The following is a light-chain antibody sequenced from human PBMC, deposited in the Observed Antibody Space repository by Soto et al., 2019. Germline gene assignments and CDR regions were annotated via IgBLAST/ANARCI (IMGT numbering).Light chain of an antibody. CDR2: GAS. J-gene: IGKJ2*01. CDR3: QQYNNRPRT. CDR1: QSVGSN. V-gene: IGKV3-15*01. Sequence: EIVMTQSPATLSVSLGERATLSCRASQSVGSNLAWYQQKPGQAPRLLIYGASSRATGIPARFGGSGSGTEFTLSISSLQSEDFAVYYCQQYNNRPRTFGQGTKLEIK.